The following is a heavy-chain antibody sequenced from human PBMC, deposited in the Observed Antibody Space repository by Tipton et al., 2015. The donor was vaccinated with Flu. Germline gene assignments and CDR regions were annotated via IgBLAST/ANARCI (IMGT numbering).Heavy chain of an antibody. V-gene: IGHV4-39*01. J-gene: IGHJ4*02. CDR1: GGSTSSTSYY. D-gene: IGHD3-10*02. CDR2: IYYSGST. Sequence: LTCTVSGGSTSSTSYYWGWIRQPPGKGPEWIATIYYSGSTFYNPSLKSRVTISIDTSKNQFSLRLSSVTAADTAVYYCARHTGDSVRGVIDYWGQGTLVTVSS. CDR3: ARHTGDSVRGVIDY.